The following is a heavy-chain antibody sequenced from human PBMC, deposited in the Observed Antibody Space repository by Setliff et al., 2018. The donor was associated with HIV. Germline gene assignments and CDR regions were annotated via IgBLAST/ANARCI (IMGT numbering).Heavy chain of an antibody. Sequence: SETLSLTCTVSGYSISSGYYWGWIRQPPGKGLEWIGSIHQSGNAYYNPSLKSRVTISVDTSKNQFYLKLSSVTAADTAVYYCARILLYDSSAYFVNAFDIWGQGTVVTVS. V-gene: IGHV4-38-2*02. CDR2: IHQSGNA. CDR3: ARILLYDSSAYFVNAFDI. CDR1: GYSISSGYY. D-gene: IGHD3-22*01. J-gene: IGHJ3*02.